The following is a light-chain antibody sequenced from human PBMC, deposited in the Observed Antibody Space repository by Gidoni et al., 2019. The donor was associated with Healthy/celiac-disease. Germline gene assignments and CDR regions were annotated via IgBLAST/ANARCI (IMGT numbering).Light chain of an antibody. V-gene: IGKV3-11*01. J-gene: IGKJ2*01. CDR1: QSVSSN. CDR2: DAS. Sequence: ESVLTQSTANMSLSPGERATLSCRASQSVSSNLAWYQQNPGQAPRLLIYDASNRATGIPARFSGSGSGTDFTLTISSLEPEDFAVYYGQQRSNWPPGYTFGQGTKLEIK. CDR3: QQRSNWPPGYT.